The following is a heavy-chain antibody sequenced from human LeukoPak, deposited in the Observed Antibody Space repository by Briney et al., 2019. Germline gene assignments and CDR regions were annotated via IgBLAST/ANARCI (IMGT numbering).Heavy chain of an antibody. CDR1: GSPISSSNYN. Sequence: TLSLSCTVSGSPISSSNYNWGWIGQPPRNRLKWIGSIYYSGSTYYNPSLKSRVTISVDTSKNQFSLKLSSVTAVDTAVYYCARHYYDSSGRDYWGQGTLVTVSS. J-gene: IGHJ4*02. CDR2: IYYSGST. CDR3: ARHYYDSSGRDY. D-gene: IGHD3-22*01. V-gene: IGHV4-39*01.